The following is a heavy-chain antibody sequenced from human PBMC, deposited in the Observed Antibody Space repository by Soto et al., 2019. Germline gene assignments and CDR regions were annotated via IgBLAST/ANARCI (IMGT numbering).Heavy chain of an antibody. CDR3: AKDREISILFSGMDV. Sequence: GGSLRLSCAASGFTFSSYAMSWVRQAPGKGLEWVSAISGSGGSTYYADSVKGRFTISKDNSKNTLYLQMNSLRAEDTAVYYCAKDREISILFSGMDVWGQGTTVTVSS. CDR1: GFTFSSYA. J-gene: IGHJ6*02. CDR2: ISGSGGST. V-gene: IGHV3-23*01. D-gene: IGHD2-15*01.